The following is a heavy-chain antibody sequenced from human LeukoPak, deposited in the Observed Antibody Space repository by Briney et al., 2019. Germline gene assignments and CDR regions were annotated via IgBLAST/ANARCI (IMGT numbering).Heavy chain of an antibody. J-gene: IGHJ5*02. Sequence: SETLSLTCAVYGGSFSGYYWSWIRQPPGKGLEWIGEINHSGSTYYNPSLKSRVTISVDTSKNQFSLKLSSVTAADTAVYYCARHGYHGETVRFDPWGQGTLVTVSS. CDR2: INHSGST. CDR3: ARHGYHGETVRFDP. D-gene: IGHD5-18*01. V-gene: IGHV4-34*01. CDR1: GGSFSGYY.